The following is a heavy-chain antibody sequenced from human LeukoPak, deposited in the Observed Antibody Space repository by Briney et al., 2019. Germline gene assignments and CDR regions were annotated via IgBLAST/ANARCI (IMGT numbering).Heavy chain of an antibody. J-gene: IGHJ4*02. D-gene: IGHD4/OR15-4a*01. CDR1: GFTFSSYG. Sequence: GGSLRLSCAASGFTFSSYGMSWVRQAPGKGLELVSAISGSGGSTYYADSVKGRFTISRDNSKNTLYLQMNSLRAEDTAVYYCARRAGAYSHPYDYWGQGTLVTVSS. CDR3: ARRAGAYSHPYDY. V-gene: IGHV3-23*01. CDR2: ISGSGGST.